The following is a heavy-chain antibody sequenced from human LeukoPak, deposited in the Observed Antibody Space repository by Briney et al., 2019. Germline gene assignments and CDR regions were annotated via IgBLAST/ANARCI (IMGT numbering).Heavy chain of an antibody. Sequence: GGSLRLSCAASGFTVSSNYMIWVRQAPGKGLEWVSVIYSGGRTYYVDSVKGRFTISRDNSKNMLYLQMNSLRADDTAVYYCARSLRVRGVPDYMDVWGKGTTVTISS. D-gene: IGHD3-10*01. V-gene: IGHV3-53*01. CDR3: ARSLRVRGVPDYMDV. CDR2: IYSGGRT. CDR1: GFTVSSNY. J-gene: IGHJ6*03.